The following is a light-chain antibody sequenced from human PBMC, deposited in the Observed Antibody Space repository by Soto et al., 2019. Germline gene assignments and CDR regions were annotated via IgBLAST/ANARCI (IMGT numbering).Light chain of an antibody. V-gene: IGKV1-33*01. J-gene: IGKJ4*01. Sequence: DIQMTHSPSTLSASVGDRVTITCRASQSISSWLAWYQQKPGKAPKLLIYDASDLETGVPSRFSGSGSGTDFTFTINSLQPEDIATYYCQQYDNLPLTFGGGTKVDI. CDR1: QSISSW. CDR2: DAS. CDR3: QQYDNLPLT.